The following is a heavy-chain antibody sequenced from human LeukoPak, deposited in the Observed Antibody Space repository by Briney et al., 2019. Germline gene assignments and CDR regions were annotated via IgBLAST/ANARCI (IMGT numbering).Heavy chain of an antibody. V-gene: IGHV3-53*04. J-gene: IGHJ5*02. D-gene: IGHD2-15*01. Sequence: GGSLRLSCAASGFTVSGNYMSWVRLAPGKGLEWVSVIYSGSDTYYADSVKGRFTISRHSSQNTVYLQMNSLRAEDTAVYYCARAQYCGDGSRYSGTLGSWGQGTLVTVSS. CDR3: ARAQYCGDGSRYSGTLGS. CDR2: IYSGSDT. CDR1: GFTVSGNY.